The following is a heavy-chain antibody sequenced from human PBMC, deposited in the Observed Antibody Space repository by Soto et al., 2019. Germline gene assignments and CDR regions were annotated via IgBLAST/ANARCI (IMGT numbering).Heavy chain of an antibody. CDR1: GYTFTSYD. CDR2: MNPNSGNT. V-gene: IGHV1-8*01. CDR3: ASSIDLDYYYGMDV. D-gene: IGHD3-22*01. Sequence: QVQLVQSGAEVKKPGASVKVSCKASGYTFTSYDINWVRQATGQGLEWMGWMNPNSGNTGYAQKFQGRVTMTRNTSVSTAYMELSSLRSEDTAVYYCASSIDLDYYYGMDVWGQGTPVTVSS. J-gene: IGHJ6*02.